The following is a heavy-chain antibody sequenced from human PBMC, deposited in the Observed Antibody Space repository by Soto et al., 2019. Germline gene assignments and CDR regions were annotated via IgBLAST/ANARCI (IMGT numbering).Heavy chain of an antibody. D-gene: IGHD6-13*01. Sequence: QVKLVQSGTEVKRPGSSVKVSCKASGGTFSNYGLSWVRQAPGHGLQWMGGIIPLFGTLHNAREFQDRVTITADQSTGTAYMDLRSLTYDDTAVYFCATTTFNMASAGSYYFDSWGQGILVTVTS. J-gene: IGHJ4*02. CDR3: ATTTFNMASAGSYYFDS. CDR2: IIPLFGTL. CDR1: GGTFSNYG. V-gene: IGHV1-69*01.